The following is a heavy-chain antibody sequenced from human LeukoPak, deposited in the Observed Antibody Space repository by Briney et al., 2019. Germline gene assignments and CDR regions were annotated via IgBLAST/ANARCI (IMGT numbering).Heavy chain of an antibody. CDR2: LSGSGGGT. CDR3: AKRGVVIRVFLVGFHKEAYYFDS. J-gene: IGHJ4*02. D-gene: IGHD3-10*01. V-gene: IGHV3-23*01. CDR1: GITLSNYG. Sequence: GGSLRLSCAVSGITLSNYGMSWVRQAPGKGLEWVAGLSGSGGGTNYADSVQGRFTTSRDNPKNTLYLQMNSLRAEDTAVCFCAKRGVVIRVFLVGFHKEAYYFDSWGQGALVTVSS.